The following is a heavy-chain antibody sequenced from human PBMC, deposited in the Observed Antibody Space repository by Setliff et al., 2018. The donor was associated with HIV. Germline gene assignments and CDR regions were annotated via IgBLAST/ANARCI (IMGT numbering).Heavy chain of an antibody. CDR2: IYYSGST. J-gene: IGHJ3*02. D-gene: IGHD3-16*01. Sequence: PSETLSLTCTVSGGSISSGGYYWSWIRQHPGKGLEWIGYIYYSGSTYYNPSLKSRVTISVDTSKNQFSLKLSSVTAADTAVYDCARDGGEKEAFDIWGQGTMVTVSS. V-gene: IGHV4-31*03. CDR3: ARDGGEKEAFDI. CDR1: GGSISSGGYY.